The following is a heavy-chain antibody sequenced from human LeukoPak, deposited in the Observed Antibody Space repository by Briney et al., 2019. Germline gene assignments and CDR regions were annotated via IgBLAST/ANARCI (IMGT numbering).Heavy chain of an antibody. D-gene: IGHD3-22*01. CDR3: ARVGDYYDSSGYYYYVY. V-gene: IGHV1-18*01. CDR1: GGTFSSYG. J-gene: IGHJ4*02. Sequence: ASVKVSCKASGGTFSSYGISWVRQAPGQGLEWMGWISAYNGNTNYAQKLQGRVTMTTDTSTSTAYMELRSLRSDDTAVYYCARVGDYYDSSGYYYYVYWGQGTLVTVSS. CDR2: ISAYNGNT.